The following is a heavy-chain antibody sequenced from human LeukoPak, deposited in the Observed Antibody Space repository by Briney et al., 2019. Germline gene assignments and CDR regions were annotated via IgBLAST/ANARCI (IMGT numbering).Heavy chain of an antibody. V-gene: IGHV3-48*02. J-gene: IGHJ5*02. CDR1: GFTFSSYN. D-gene: IGHD3-10*01. Sequence: PGGSLRLSCAASGFTFSSYNMNWVRQAPGKGLEWVSYISSGGKSIYYAESVQGRFTISRDSAQNSLYLQMNSLRDEDTAVYYCARDLRGGQSAWGQGTLVTVSS. CDR2: ISSGGKSI. CDR3: ARDLRGGQSA.